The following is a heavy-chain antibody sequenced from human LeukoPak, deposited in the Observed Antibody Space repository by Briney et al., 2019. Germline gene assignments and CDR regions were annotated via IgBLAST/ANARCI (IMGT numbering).Heavy chain of an antibody. J-gene: IGHJ5*02. CDR3: AKLPIVVVVAATWWFDP. CDR2: ISGSGGST. Sequence: GGSLRLSCAASGFTFSSYAMSSVRQAPGKGLEWVSGISGSGGSTYYADSVKGRFTISRDNSKNTLYLQMNSLRAEDTAVYYCAKLPIVVVVAATWWFDPWGQGTLVTVSS. D-gene: IGHD2-15*01. CDR1: GFTFSSYA. V-gene: IGHV3-23*01.